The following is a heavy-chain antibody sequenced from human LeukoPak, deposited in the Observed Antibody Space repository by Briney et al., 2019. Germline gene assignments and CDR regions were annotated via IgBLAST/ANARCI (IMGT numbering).Heavy chain of an antibody. CDR2: INHSGST. D-gene: IGHD1-14*01. V-gene: IGHV4-34*01. J-gene: IGHJ5*02. Sequence: GSLRLSCAASGFTFSTFAMIWIRQPPGKGLEWIGEINHSGSTNYNPSLKSRVTISVDTSKNQFSLKLSSVTAADTAVYYCARGLGPDWFDPWGQGTLVTVSS. CDR3: ARGLGPDWFDP. CDR1: GFTFSTFA.